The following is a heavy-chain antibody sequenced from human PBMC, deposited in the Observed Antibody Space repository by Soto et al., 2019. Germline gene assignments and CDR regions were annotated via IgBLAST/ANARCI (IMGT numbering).Heavy chain of an antibody. J-gene: IGHJ6*02. V-gene: IGHV4-39*01. CDR1: GGSISSSSYY. D-gene: IGHD2-2*01. Sequence: SETLSLTCTVSGGSISSSSYYWGWIRQPPGKGLEWIGSFSYSGSTYYNPSLKSRVTMSVDTSKYQFSLKLSSVTAADTAVYYCARLHGYCISTSCYGYYGMDVWGQGTTVTVTS. CDR2: FSYSGST. CDR3: ARLHGYCISTSCYGYYGMDV.